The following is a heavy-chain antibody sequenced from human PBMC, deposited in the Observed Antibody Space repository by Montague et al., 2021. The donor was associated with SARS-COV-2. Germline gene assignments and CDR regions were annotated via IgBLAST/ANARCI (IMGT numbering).Heavy chain of an antibody. V-gene: IGHV4-31*03. CDR1: SGSISTGHH. Sequence: TRSLTCSVSSGSISTGHHWGWIRQHPMKGLEWIGYIYYSGSTYYNPSFKGRVTISIDTAKNQFSLELTSMTAADTAVYYCARDHGQWFGELWGHGLDVWGQGTTVIVSS. CDR2: IYYSGST. CDR3: ARDHGQWFGELWGHGLDV. J-gene: IGHJ6*02. D-gene: IGHD3-10*01.